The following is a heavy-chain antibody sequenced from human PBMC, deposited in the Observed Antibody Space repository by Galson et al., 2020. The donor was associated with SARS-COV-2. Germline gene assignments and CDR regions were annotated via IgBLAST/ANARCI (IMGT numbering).Heavy chain of an antibody. Sequence: SGPTLVKPTQTLTLTCTFSGFSLSNSEMCVSWIRQPPGKALEWLARIDWDGAKYYSTSLKTRLTISKDTSKNQVVLTMTNMDPVDTATYYCARIRPLVRVGEGYYFDYWGQGTLVTVSS. J-gene: IGHJ4*02. CDR1: GFSLSNSEMC. CDR3: ARIRPLVRVGEGYYFDY. V-gene: IGHV2-70*11. D-gene: IGHD3-10*01. CDR2: IDWDGAK.